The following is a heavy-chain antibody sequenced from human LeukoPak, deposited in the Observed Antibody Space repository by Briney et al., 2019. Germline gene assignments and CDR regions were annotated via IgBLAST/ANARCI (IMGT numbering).Heavy chain of an antibody. CDR3: VSFYETY. V-gene: IGHV3-74*01. Sequence: PGGSLRLSCAASGNYWMHWVRQVPGKGLVWVSHINSDGSWTNYADSVKGRFTISKDNAKNTVYLQMNSLRAEDTAVYYCVSFYETYWGRGTLVTVS. J-gene: IGHJ4*02. CDR2: INSDGSWT. D-gene: IGHD2/OR15-2a*01. CDR1: GNYW.